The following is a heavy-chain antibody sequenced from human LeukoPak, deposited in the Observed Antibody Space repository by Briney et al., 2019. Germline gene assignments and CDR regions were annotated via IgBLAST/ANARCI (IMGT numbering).Heavy chain of an antibody. V-gene: IGHV4-59*12. Sequence: PSETLSLTCTVSGASISSDYWSWIRQPPGKGLEWIGYIHYSGTTNYNPSLKSRVTISVDTSKNQFSLKLSSVTAADTAVYYCARIAARCWAFDIWGQGTMVTVSS. CDR2: IHYSGTT. J-gene: IGHJ3*02. CDR1: GASISSDY. D-gene: IGHD6-6*01. CDR3: ARIAARCWAFDI.